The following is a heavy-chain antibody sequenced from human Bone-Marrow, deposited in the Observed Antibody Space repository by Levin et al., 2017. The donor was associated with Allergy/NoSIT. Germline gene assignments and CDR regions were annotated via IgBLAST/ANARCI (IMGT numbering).Heavy chain of an antibody. CDR2: MNPNSGNT. CDR1: GYTFTSYD. Sequence: GESLKISCKASGYTFTSYDINWVRQATGQGLEWMGWMNPNSGNTGYAQKFQGRVTMTRNTSISTAYMELSSLRSEDTAVYYCARANRGYSGYPTNHDWYFDLWGRGTLVTVSS. J-gene: IGHJ2*01. CDR3: ARANRGYSGYPTNHDWYFDL. D-gene: IGHD5-12*01. V-gene: IGHV1-8*01.